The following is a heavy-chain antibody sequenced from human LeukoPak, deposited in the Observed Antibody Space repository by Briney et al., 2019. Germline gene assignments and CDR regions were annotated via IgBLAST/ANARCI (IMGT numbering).Heavy chain of an antibody. CDR3: ARENPTWVIGGFDY. V-gene: IGHV3-33*01. CDR1: GFTFSSYG. D-gene: IGHD2-21*01. J-gene: IGHJ4*02. CDR2: IWYDGSDK. Sequence: GGSLRLSCAASGFTFSSYGMHWVRQAPGKGLEWVAVIWYDGSDKYYADSVKGRFTISRDNSKNMLYLQMNSLRAEDTAVYYCARENPTWVIGGFDYWGQGTLVTVSS.